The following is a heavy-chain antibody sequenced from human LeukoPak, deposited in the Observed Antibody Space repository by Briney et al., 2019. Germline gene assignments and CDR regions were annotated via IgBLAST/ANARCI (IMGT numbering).Heavy chain of an antibody. CDR1: GFTFSDYY. Sequence: GGSLRLSCAASGFTFSDYYMTWIRQAPGKGLEWVSYISGNGNDKYYADSVKGRFTISRDNAKNSLYLQMNSLRVEDTAVYYCARLYSSSWYSAFDIWGQGTMATVSS. CDR3: ARLYSSSWYSAFDI. D-gene: IGHD6-13*01. J-gene: IGHJ3*02. CDR2: ISGNGNDK. V-gene: IGHV3-11*04.